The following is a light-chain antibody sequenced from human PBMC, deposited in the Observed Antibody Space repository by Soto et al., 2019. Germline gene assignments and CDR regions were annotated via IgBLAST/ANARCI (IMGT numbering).Light chain of an antibody. Sequence: QSVLTQPASVSGSSGQSITISCTGTSSDVGAYNYVSWYQQYPGKAPKLILYDVTHRPSGVSYRFSGSKSDNTASLTISGLQPEDEADYYCSSYTNSDTYFFGTGTKVTVL. CDR2: DVT. CDR1: SSDVGAYNY. CDR3: SSYTNSDTYF. V-gene: IGLV2-14*03. J-gene: IGLJ1*01.